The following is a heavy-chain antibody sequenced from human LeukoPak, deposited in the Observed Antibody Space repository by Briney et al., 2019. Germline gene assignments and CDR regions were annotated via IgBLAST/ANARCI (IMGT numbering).Heavy chain of an antibody. CDR2: VRDSGSTT. V-gene: IGHV3-23*01. D-gene: IGHD2-21*01. CDR1: GFTFSSHA. Sequence: GGSLRLSCAASGFTFSSHAMTWVRQAPGKGLEWVSAVRDSGSTTFYADSVKGRFAISRDNSRNTLFLQLSSLRADDTAVYYCARPGCGGNCYYRMDVWGKGTTVTVSS. J-gene: IGHJ6*04. CDR3: ARPGCGGNCYYRMDV.